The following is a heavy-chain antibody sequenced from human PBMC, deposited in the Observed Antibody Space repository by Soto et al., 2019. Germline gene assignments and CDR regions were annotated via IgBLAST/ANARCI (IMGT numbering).Heavy chain of an antibody. CDR1: GVTFSSET. CDR3: ATGVGDNPASPFDS. CDR2: IIPLFGTA. V-gene: IGHV1-69*01. Sequence: QVQLVQSGAEVKKPGSSVKVSCKASGVTFSSETISWVRQAPGQGLEWVGGIIPLFGTANYAQKFQGRVTITADESTSTLYIELSSLRSDDPAVDYWATGVGDNPASPFDSWGQGTLVTVSS. D-gene: IGHD2-21*01. J-gene: IGHJ4*02.